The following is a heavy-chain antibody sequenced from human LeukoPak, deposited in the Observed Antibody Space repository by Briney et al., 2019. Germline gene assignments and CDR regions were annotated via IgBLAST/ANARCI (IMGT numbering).Heavy chain of an antibody. V-gene: IGHV3-30*02. Sequence: GGSLRLSCAASGFTFSSYGMHWVRQAPGKGLEWVTFVRFDGGYKYYADSVKGRFTISRDNSKNTLYLQMNSLRAEDTAVYYCVRDELNAYIVGDTKGRTFDIWGQGTMVTVSS. CDR1: GFTFSSYG. J-gene: IGHJ3*02. CDR3: VRDELNAYIVGDTKGRTFDI. CDR2: VRFDGGYK. D-gene: IGHD1-26*01.